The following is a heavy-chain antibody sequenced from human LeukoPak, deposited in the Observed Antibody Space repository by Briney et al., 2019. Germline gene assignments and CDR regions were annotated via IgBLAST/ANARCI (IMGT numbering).Heavy chain of an antibody. D-gene: IGHD3-10*01. V-gene: IGHV3-30-3*01. CDR2: ISYDGSNE. Sequence: GGSLRLSCAASGFTFSRYAMHWVRQAPGKGLEWVAVISYDGSNEYYAESVKGRFTISRDSSENTLYLEMNSLRVEDTAVYYCARVGYYSSGPFSYFDYWGQGTLVTVSS. CDR3: ARVGYYSSGPFSYFDY. J-gene: IGHJ4*02. CDR1: GFTFSRYA.